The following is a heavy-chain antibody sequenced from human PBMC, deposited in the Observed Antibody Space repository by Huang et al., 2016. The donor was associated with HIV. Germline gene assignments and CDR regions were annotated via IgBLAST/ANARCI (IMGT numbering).Heavy chain of an antibody. V-gene: IGHV3-73*02. D-gene: IGHD3-22*01. CDR1: GFTLSVSA. J-gene: IGHJ3*02. Sequence: EVQLVESGGGLVQPGGSLKLSCAASGFTLSVSAMHWVCQASGRGLQWVGRIRSKINGYATVYAASVKGRFTISRDDSKNTAYLQMNSLKTEDTAVYYCSRHPFDYYDSTDTGALDIWGQGTMVTVSS. CDR2: IRSKINGYAT. CDR3: SRHPFDYYDSTDTGALDI.